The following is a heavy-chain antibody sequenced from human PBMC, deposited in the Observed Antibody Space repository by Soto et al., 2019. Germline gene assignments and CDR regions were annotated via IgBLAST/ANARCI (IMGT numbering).Heavy chain of an antibody. D-gene: IGHD6-13*01. V-gene: IGHV1-2*04. CDR2: INPNSGGT. CDR1: GYTFTGYY. J-gene: IGHJ4*02. CDR3: AREMYSSTEGYYFDY. Sequence: ASVKVSCKASGYTFTGYYMHWVRQAPGQGLEWMGWINPNSGGTNYAQKFQGWVTMTRDTSISTAYMELSRLRSDDTAVYYCAREMYSSTEGYYFDYWGQGTLVTVSS.